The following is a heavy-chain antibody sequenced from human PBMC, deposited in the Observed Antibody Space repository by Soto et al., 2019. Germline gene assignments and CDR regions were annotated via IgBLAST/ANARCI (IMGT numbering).Heavy chain of an antibody. CDR1: GYSFTSYW. V-gene: IGHV5-51*01. D-gene: IGHD6-13*01. Sequence: GESLKISCKGSGYSFTSYWIGWVRQMPGKGLEWMGIIYPGDSDTRYSPSFQGQVTIAADKSISTAYLQWSSLKASDTAMYYCARQSIPGYSSSWYVRYYYGMDVWGQGTTVTVSS. J-gene: IGHJ6*02. CDR3: ARQSIPGYSSSWYVRYYYGMDV. CDR2: IYPGDSDT.